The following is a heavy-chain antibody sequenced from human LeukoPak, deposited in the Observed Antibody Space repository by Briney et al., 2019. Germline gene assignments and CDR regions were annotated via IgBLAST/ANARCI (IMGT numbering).Heavy chain of an antibody. V-gene: IGHV4-34*01. D-gene: IGHD2-15*01. CDR3: AREDLRFHFDY. J-gene: IGHJ4*02. CDR1: GGSFSGYY. CDR2: INHSGST. Sequence: PSETLSLTCAAYGGSFSGYYWSWIRQPPGKGLEWIGEINHSGSTNYNPSLKSRVTISVDTSKNQFSLKLSSVTAADTAVYYCAREDLRFHFDYWGQGTLVTVSS.